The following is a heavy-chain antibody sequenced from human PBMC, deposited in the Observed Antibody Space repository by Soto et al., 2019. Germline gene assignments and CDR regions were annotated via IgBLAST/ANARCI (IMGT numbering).Heavy chain of an antibody. J-gene: IGHJ5*02. CDR1: GGSIRSRSYY. V-gene: IGHV4-39*01. Sequence: QLQLQESGPGLVKHSETLSLTCSVSGGSIRSRSYYWGWIRQPPGKGLEWIGSIYYSGSTYYNTSLKRRVTISVDTSKEPVSLKLSSVTAADTAVYYFARHCASAVPGIGLNNWFDPWGQGTLVTVSS. CDR2: IYYSGST. D-gene: IGHD6-13*01. CDR3: ARHCASAVPGIGLNNWFDP.